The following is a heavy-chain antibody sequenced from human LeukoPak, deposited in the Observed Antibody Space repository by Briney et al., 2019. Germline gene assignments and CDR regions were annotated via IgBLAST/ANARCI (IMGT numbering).Heavy chain of an antibody. CDR1: GFNFNIYP. Sequence: PGGSLRLSCAASGFNFNIYPMSWVRQAPGKGLEWVSGISASGGHTFYADSVKGRFSISRDNSKNTLYLQMNSLRVEDTAIYYCAKYSGDYFGDYWGQGNLVTVSS. V-gene: IGHV3-23*01. CDR2: ISASGGHT. CDR3: AKYSGDYFGDY. D-gene: IGHD1-26*01. J-gene: IGHJ4*02.